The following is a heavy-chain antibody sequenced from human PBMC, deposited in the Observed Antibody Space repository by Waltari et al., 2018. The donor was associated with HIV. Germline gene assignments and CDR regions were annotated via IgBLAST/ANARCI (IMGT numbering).Heavy chain of an antibody. J-gene: IGHJ6*02. CDR1: GYTLTELS. D-gene: IGHD3-10*01. CDR2: FEPEDDET. V-gene: IGHV1-24*01. Sequence: QVQLVQSGAEVKKPGASVKVSCKVSGYTLTELSMHWVRQAPGKGLEWMGNFEPEDDETIYAQKFQGRITMTDDTSSDTAYRELSSLTSGDTAVYYCATDFSGMVRAYSYYSLDVWGQGTTVTVSS. CDR3: ATDFSGMVRAYSYYSLDV.